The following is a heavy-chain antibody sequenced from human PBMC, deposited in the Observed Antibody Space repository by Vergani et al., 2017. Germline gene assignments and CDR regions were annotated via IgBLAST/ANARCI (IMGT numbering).Heavy chain of an antibody. Sequence: QVQLVQSGAEVKKPGSSVKVSCKASGGTFSSYAISWVRQAPGQGLEWMGRIIPIFGTANYAQKFQGRVTITADESTSTAYMELSSLRSEDTAVYYCAGGYYDFWSGYAYYYYMDVWGKGTTVTVPS. CDR3: AGGYYDFWSGYAYYYYMDV. CDR1: GGTFSSYA. CDR2: IIPIFGTA. V-gene: IGHV1-69*13. D-gene: IGHD3-3*01. J-gene: IGHJ6*03.